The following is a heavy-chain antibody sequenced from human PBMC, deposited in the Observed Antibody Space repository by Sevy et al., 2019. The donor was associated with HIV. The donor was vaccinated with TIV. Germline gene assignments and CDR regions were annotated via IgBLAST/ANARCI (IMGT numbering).Heavy chain of an antibody. CDR2: ISYDGSNK. CDR1: GFTFSSYG. V-gene: IGHV3-30*18. Sequence: GGSLRLSCAASGFTFSSYGMHWVRQAPGKGLEWVAVISYDGSNKYYADSVKGRFTISRDNSKKTLYLQMNSLRAEDTAVYYCAKDQAGTTYYYYYYGMDVWGQGTTVTVSS. D-gene: IGHD1-7*01. J-gene: IGHJ6*02. CDR3: AKDQAGTTYYYYYYGMDV.